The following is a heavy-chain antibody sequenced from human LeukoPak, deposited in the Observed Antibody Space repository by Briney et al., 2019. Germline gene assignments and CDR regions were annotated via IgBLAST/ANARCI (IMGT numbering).Heavy chain of an antibody. CDR3: AREGIAADASGANWFDP. Sequence: SETLSLTCTVSGGSVSSGSYYWSWIRQPPGKGLEWIGYIYYSGSTNYNPSLKSRVTISVDTSKNQFSLKLSSVTAADTAVYYCAREGIAADASGANWFDPWGQGTLVTVSS. D-gene: IGHD6-13*01. CDR1: GGSVSSGSYY. J-gene: IGHJ5*02. CDR2: IYYSGST. V-gene: IGHV4-61*01.